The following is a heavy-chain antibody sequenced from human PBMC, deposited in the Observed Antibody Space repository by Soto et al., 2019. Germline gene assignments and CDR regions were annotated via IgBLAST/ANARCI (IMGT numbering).Heavy chain of an antibody. D-gene: IGHD3-10*02. V-gene: IGHV3-33*01. CDR1: GFTFSSYG. CDR3: VCVYVRVSFIEANRRRDLSY. J-gene: IGHJ4*02. CDR2: IWYDGSNK. Sequence: PGGSLRLSCAASGFTFSSYGMHWVRQAPGKGLEWVAVIWYDGSNKYYADSVKGRFTISRDNSRNTLYLQMNSLRAGDTAVYYCVCVYVRVSFIEANRRRDLSYLGQGPL.